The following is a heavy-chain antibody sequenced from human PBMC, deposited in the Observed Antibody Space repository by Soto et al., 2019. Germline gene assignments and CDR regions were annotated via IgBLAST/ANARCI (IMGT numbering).Heavy chain of an antibody. CDR2: ISAYNGNT. V-gene: IGHV1-18*01. D-gene: IGHD6-19*01. Sequence: VKVSCKASGYTFTSYGISWVRQAPGQGLEWMGWISAYNGNTDYAQKFQGRVTMTTDTSTTTAYMELRSLRSDDTAVYYCARVSSAFDYWGRGILVTVSS. J-gene: IGHJ4*02. CDR3: ARVSSAFDY. CDR1: GYTFTSYG.